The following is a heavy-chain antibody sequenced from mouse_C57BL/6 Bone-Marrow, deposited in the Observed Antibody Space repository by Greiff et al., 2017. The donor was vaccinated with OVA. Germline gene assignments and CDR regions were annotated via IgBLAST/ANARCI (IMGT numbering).Heavy chain of an antibody. Sequence: VQLQQSGAELVRPGTSVKVSCKASGYAFTNYLIEWVKQRPGQGLEWIGVINPGSGGTNYNQKFKGKATLTVDKSSSTAYMQLSSLTSEDSAVYYCAIPYYGTWFAYWGQGTLVTVSA. J-gene: IGHJ3*01. V-gene: IGHV1-54*01. D-gene: IGHD2-10*01. CDR3: AIPYYGTWFAY. CDR2: INPGSGGT. CDR1: GYAFTNYL.